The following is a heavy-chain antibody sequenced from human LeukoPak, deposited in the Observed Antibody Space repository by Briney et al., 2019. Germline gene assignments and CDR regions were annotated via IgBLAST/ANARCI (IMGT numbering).Heavy chain of an antibody. CDR3: AKVGSGWPGYYFDY. V-gene: IGHV3-64*02. CDR2: ISSNGGTT. D-gene: IGHD6-19*01. Sequence: GGSLRLSCAASGFTFSSYAMHWVRLSPGKGLEYVSGISSNGGTTSYADSVQGRFTISRDNSKNTLYLQMGSLRGEDMAVYCCAKVGSGWPGYYFDYWGQGTLVTVSS. J-gene: IGHJ4*02. CDR1: GFTFSSYA.